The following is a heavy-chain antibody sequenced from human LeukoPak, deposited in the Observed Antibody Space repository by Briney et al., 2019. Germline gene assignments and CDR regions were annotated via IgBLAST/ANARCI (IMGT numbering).Heavy chain of an antibody. D-gene: IGHD1-26*01. V-gene: IGHV1-18*01. J-gene: IGHJ3*02. Sequence: ASVKVSCKASGYTFASYGISWVRQAPGQGLEWMGWISAYNGNTNYAQKLQGRVTITTDESTSTAYMELSSLRSEDTAVYYCARRQVGANGGDAFDIWGQGTMVTVSS. CDR1: GYTFASYG. CDR3: ARRQVGANGGDAFDI. CDR2: ISAYNGNT.